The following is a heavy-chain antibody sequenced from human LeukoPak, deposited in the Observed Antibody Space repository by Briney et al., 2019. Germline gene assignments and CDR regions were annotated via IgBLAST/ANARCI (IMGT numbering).Heavy chain of an antibody. J-gene: IGHJ3*02. CDR1: GGSISSGSYY. CDR3: ARDRSLGNRAFDI. D-gene: IGHD2-15*01. V-gene: IGHV4-61*02. CDR2: IYTSGST. Sequence: PSETLSLTCTVSGGSISSGSYYWSWIRQPAGKGLEWIGRIYTSGSTNYNPSLKSRVTISVDTSKNQFSLKLSSVTAADTAVYYCARDRSLGNRAFDIWGQGTMVTVSS.